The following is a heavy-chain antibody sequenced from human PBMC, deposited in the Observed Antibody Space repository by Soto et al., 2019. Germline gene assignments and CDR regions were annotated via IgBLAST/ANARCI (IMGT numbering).Heavy chain of an antibody. V-gene: IGHV1-3*05. CDR1: GYTFTSYA. CDR3: AGECFGGEFDY. CDR2: INAGNGNT. D-gene: IGHD2-15*01. J-gene: IGHJ4*02. Sequence: QVQLVQSGAEEKKPGASVKVSCKASGYTFTSYAMHWVRQAPGQRLEWMGWINAGNGNTKYSQKFQGRVTITRDTTASSAYVELSSLRSEDTAVYYCAGECFGGEFDYWGQGTLVTVSS.